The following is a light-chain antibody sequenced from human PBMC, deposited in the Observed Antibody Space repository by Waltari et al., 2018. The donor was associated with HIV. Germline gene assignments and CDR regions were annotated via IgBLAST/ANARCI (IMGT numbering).Light chain of an antibody. CDR2: GDE. V-gene: IGLV1-44*01. CDR1: GSNIGGNT. J-gene: IGLJ1*01. CDR3: AAWDDSLKGYV. Sequence: QSVLTQPPSASGTPGRRVTISCSGSGSNIGGNTVKWYQHLPGTAPRLLIYGDEQRPSGCPDRFSGSKSDTSASLAISGLQSEDEADYYCAAWDDSLKGYVFGTGTKVTVL.